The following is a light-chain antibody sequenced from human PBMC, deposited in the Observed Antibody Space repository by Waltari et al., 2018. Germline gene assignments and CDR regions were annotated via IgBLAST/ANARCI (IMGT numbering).Light chain of an antibody. CDR3: SSYTSSDTWV. Sequence: QSALTQPASVSGSPGQSITITCTGTSSDVGGYNYVSCYQHHPGKAPKFMIYDVTNRPSGVSNRFSGSKSGNTAYLTISGLRAEDEADYHCSSYTSSDTWVFGGGTKVTVL. CDR1: SSDVGGYNY. CDR2: DVT. V-gene: IGLV2-14*03. J-gene: IGLJ3*02.